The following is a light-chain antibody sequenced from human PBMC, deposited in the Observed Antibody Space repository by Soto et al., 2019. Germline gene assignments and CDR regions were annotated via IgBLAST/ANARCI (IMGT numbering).Light chain of an antibody. J-gene: IGKJ1*01. CDR1: QGIRND. Sequence: AIQMTQSPSSLSASVGARVTITCRASQGIRNDLHWYQQKPGKAPKLLIYAASTLHTGVPSRFSGGRSGAYFTLTTSCLQPEEFATYYCVQYYTSPWTFGQGTKVE. V-gene: IGKV1-6*01. CDR2: AAS. CDR3: VQYYTSPWT.